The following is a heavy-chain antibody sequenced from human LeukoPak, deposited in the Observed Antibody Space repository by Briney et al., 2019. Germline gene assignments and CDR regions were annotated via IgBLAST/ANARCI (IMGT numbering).Heavy chain of an antibody. V-gene: IGHV3-48*01. Sequence: GGSLRLSCAASGFTFSSYSMNWVRQAPGKGLEWVSYISSSSSTIYYADSVKGRFTISRDNAKNSLYLQMNSLRAEDTAVYYCARSDYDFWSGSLYYYYYCMDVWGKGTTVTVSS. CDR2: ISSSSSTI. J-gene: IGHJ6*03. CDR1: GFTFSSYS. CDR3: ARSDYDFWSGSLYYYYYCMDV. D-gene: IGHD3-3*01.